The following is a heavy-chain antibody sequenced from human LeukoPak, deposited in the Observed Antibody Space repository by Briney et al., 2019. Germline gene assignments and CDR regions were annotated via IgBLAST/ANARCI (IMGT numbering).Heavy chain of an antibody. CDR3: ASLSITMINDAFDI. CDR2: ISSSGSTI. Sequence: PGGSLRLSCAASGFTFSDYYMSWIRQAPGKGLEWVSYISSSGSTIYYADSVKGRFTISRDNAKNSLYLQMNSLRAEDTAVYYCASLSITMINDAFDIWGQGTMVTVSS. V-gene: IGHV3-11*04. CDR1: GFTFSDYY. D-gene: IGHD3-22*01. J-gene: IGHJ3*02.